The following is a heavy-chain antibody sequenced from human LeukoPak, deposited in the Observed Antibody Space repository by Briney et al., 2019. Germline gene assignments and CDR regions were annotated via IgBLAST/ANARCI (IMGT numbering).Heavy chain of an antibody. D-gene: IGHD1-7*01. CDR2: ISAYNGNT. J-gene: IGHJ4*02. CDR3: ARVYGITGTTARREPLDY. Sequence: PSVKVSCKASGGTFSSYTISWVRQAPGQGLEWMGWISAYNGNTNYAQKLQGRVTMTTDTSTSTAYMELRSLRSDDTAVYYCARVYGITGTTARREPLDYWGQGTLVTVSS. V-gene: IGHV1-18*01. CDR1: GGTFSSYT.